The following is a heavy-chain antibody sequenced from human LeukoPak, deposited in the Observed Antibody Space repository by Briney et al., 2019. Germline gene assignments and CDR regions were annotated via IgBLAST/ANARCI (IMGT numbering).Heavy chain of an antibody. V-gene: IGHV3-21*01. CDR1: GVTCSSYS. CDR3: ARETEPLDYGDSTNLDY. Sequence: PGGSQRLSCAASGVTCSSYSMNCFRQAPGKGLEWVAFIGSRTGNIYYADSVKGRFTISRDNAKNSLYLQMNSLRAEDTGVYYCARETEPLDYGDSTNLDYWGQGTLVTVSS. CDR2: IGSRTGNI. D-gene: IGHD4/OR15-4a*01. J-gene: IGHJ4*02.